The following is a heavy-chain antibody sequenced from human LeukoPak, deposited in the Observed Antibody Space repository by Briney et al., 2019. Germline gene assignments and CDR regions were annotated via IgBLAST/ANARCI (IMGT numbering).Heavy chain of an antibody. CDR3: ARELAYCGGDCYFAY. J-gene: IGHJ4*02. CDR2: IIPIFGTA. D-gene: IGHD2-21*02. Sequence: SVKVSCKASGGTFSSYAISWVRQAPGQGLEWMVGIIPIFGTANYAQKFQGRVTITADESTSTAYMELSSLRSEDTAVYYCARELAYCGGDCYFAYWGQGTLVTVSS. CDR1: GGTFSSYA. V-gene: IGHV1-69*01.